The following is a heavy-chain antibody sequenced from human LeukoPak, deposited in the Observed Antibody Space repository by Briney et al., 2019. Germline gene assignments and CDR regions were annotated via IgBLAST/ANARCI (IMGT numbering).Heavy chain of an antibody. CDR2: IKQDGSEK. J-gene: IGHJ4*02. CDR1: GFTFSSYW. Sequence: PGGSLRLSCAGSGFTFSSYWMSWVRQAPGKGLEWVANIKQDGSEKYYVDSVKGRFTISRDNAKNSLYLQMNGLRAEDTAVYYCARDVYYDSSGYCFDYWGQGTLVTVSS. V-gene: IGHV3-7*01. D-gene: IGHD3-22*01. CDR3: ARDVYYDSSGYCFDY.